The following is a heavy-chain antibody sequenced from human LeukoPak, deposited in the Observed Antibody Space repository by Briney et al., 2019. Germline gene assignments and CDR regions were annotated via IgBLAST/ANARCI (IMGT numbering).Heavy chain of an antibody. D-gene: IGHD6-6*01. CDR2: ISSSSTST. V-gene: IGHV3-11*06. J-gene: IGHJ4*02. CDR1: GFAFSDYY. Sequence: GSLRLSCAASGFAFSDYYMSWIRQAPGKGLEWISYISSSSTSTKYADSVKGRFTISRDNAKNSLYLQVNSLRAEDTAMYYCSRMSEYSSSSADYWGQGTLVTVSS. CDR3: SRMSEYSSSSADY.